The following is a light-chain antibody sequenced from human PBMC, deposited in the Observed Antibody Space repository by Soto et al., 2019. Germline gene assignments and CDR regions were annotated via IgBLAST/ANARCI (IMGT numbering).Light chain of an antibody. CDR1: QSVDYSY. J-gene: IGKJ2*03. CDR2: GAS. V-gene: IGKV3-20*01. CDR3: RQCGSSTGS. Sequence: EIVLTQSPGTLSLSPGERATLSCRASQSVDYSYLAWYQQKPGQAPMLLIYGASSRATGIPDRFSGSGSGRDFPLTSSRLVPEDVAVYYCRQCGSSTGSFGQGTKVEIK.